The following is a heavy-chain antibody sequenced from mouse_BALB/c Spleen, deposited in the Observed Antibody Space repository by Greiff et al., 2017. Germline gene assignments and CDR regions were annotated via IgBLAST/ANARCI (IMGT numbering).Heavy chain of an antibody. D-gene: IGHD1-2*01. CDR3: AINGYDYAMDY. CDR1: GFTFSSFG. Sequence: EVQGVESGGGLVQPGGSRKLSCAASGFTFSSFGMHWVRQAPEKGLEWVAYISSGSSTIYYADTVKGRFTISRDNPKNTLFLQMTSLRSEDTAMYYCAINGYDYAMDYWGQGTSVTVSS. V-gene: IGHV5-17*02. CDR2: ISSGSSTI. J-gene: IGHJ4*01.